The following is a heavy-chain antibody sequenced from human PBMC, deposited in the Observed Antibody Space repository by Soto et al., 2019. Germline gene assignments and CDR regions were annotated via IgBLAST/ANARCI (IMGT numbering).Heavy chain of an antibody. CDR2: VHHSWGS. CDR3: ARQGFGPLHGLVDV. D-gene: IGHD3-10*01. Sequence: QVQLQESGPGLVKPSATLSLSCTVSGGSINSYYWSWIRQSPGKRMEWIGYVHHSWGSSSNPSLQSRVAISLDTSKSQFSLKVTSVTATDTAVYYCARQGFGPLHGLVDVWGQGTTVNVSS. CDR1: GGSINSYY. V-gene: IGHV4-59*08. J-gene: IGHJ6*02.